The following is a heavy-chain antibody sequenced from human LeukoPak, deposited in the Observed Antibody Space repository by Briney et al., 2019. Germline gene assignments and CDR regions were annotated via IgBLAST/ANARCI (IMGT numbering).Heavy chain of an antibody. CDR2: ISSSGSTI. J-gene: IGHJ4*02. CDR1: GFTFNSYS. CDR3: ASTTGAHYDILTGYYDY. Sequence: GGSLRLSCAASGFTFNSYSMSWIRQAPGKGLEWVSYISSSGSTIYYADSVKGRFTISRDNAKNSLYLQMNSLRAEDTAVYYCASTTGAHYDILTGYYDYWGQGTLVTVSS. D-gene: IGHD3-9*01. V-gene: IGHV3-48*04.